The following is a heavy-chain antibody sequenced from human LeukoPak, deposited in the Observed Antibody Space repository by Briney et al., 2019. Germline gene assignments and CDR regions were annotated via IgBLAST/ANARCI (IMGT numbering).Heavy chain of an antibody. Sequence: SQTLSLTCTVSGGSISSGGYYWSWIRQHPGKGLEWIGYIYYSGSTYYNPSLKSRVTISVDTSKNQFSLKLSSVTAADTAVYXCARLGYDNLEFDYWGQGTLVTVSS. J-gene: IGHJ4*02. D-gene: IGHD5-12*01. V-gene: IGHV4-31*03. CDR3: ARLGYDNLEFDY. CDR2: IYYSGST. CDR1: GGSISSGGYY.